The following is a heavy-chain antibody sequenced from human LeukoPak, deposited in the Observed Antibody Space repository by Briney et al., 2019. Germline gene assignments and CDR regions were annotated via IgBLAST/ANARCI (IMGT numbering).Heavy chain of an antibody. D-gene: IGHD6-13*01. V-gene: IGHV3-66*01. CDR3: ARSIAAAGTGWFDP. J-gene: IGHJ5*02. Sequence: GGSLRLSCAASGFTVSSNYMSWVRQAPGKGLEWVSVIYSGGSTFYADSVKGRFTISRDNSKNTLYLQMNSLRAEDTAVYYCARSIAAAGTGWFDPWGQGTLVTVSS. CDR2: IYSGGST. CDR1: GFTVSSNY.